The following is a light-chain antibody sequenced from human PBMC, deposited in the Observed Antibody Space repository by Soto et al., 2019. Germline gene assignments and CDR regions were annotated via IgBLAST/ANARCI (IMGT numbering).Light chain of an antibody. CDR3: QQYHIWPPWT. Sequence: EIVLTQSPATLSLSPGERATLPGSVSQSIRSNLAWYQQRPGQAPRLLMYGASTRADGIPARFTGSGSGTEFTLTISSLQSEDFAVYYCQQYHIWPPWTSGQGTKVDIK. J-gene: IGKJ1*01. CDR1: QSIRSN. CDR2: GAS. V-gene: IGKV3-15*01.